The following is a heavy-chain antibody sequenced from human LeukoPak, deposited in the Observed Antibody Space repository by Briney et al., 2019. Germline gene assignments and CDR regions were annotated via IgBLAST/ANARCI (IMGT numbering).Heavy chain of an antibody. CDR3: ARSSSSGYYYGYYFDY. Sequence: SQTLSLTCTVSGGSISSGSYYWSWIRQPAGKGLEWIGRISTSGSTNYNPSLKSRVTISVDTSKNQFSLKLSSVTAADTAVYYCARSSSSGYYYGYYFDYWGQGTLVTVSS. CDR2: ISTSGST. CDR1: GGSISSGSYY. V-gene: IGHV4-61*02. D-gene: IGHD3-22*01. J-gene: IGHJ4*02.